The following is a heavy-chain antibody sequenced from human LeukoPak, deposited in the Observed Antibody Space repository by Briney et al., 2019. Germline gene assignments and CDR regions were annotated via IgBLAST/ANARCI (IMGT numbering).Heavy chain of an antibody. Sequence: GGSLRLSCVASGFTFTNYAMSWVRQAPGKGLEWVSAITGSDGTSPYADSVKGRCTTSRDNSKNTLYLQVNSLRAEDTAVYYCAKWGDYDILTGYYVPDYWGQGTLVTVSS. CDR1: GFTFTNYA. J-gene: IGHJ4*02. D-gene: IGHD3-9*01. CDR2: ITGSDGTS. CDR3: AKWGDYDILTGYYVPDY. V-gene: IGHV3-23*01.